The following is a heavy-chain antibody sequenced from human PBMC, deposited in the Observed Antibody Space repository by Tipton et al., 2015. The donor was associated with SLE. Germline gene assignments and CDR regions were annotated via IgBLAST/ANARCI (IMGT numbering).Heavy chain of an antibody. D-gene: IGHD3-22*01. CDR1: GGSFSGYY. CDR3: ARGSSASSWFDP. CDR2: INHSGST. Sequence: TLSLTCAVYGGSFSGYYWSWIRQPPGKGLEWIGEINHSGSTNYNPSLKSRVTISVDTSKNQFSLKLSSVTAADTAVYYCARGSSASSWFDPWGQGTLVTVSS. V-gene: IGHV4-34*01. J-gene: IGHJ5*02.